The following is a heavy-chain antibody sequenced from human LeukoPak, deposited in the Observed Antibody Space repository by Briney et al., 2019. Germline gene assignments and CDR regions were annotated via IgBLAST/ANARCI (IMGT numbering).Heavy chain of an antibody. CDR1: GFTFSSYA. J-gene: IGHJ3*02. CDR2: ISGSGGST. CDR3: AKSRYYYDSSGYLLDAFDI. Sequence: GGSLRLSCAASGFTFSSYAMSWVRQAPGKGLEWVSAISGSGGSTYYADSVKGRFTISRDNSKNTLYLQMNGLRAEDTAVYYCAKSRYYYDSSGYLLDAFDIWGQGTMVTVSS. D-gene: IGHD3-22*01. V-gene: IGHV3-23*01.